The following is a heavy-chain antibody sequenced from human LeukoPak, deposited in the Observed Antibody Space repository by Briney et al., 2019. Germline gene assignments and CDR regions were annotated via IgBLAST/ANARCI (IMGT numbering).Heavy chain of an antibody. V-gene: IGHV1-46*01. CDR3: ARGPPGRVYDTSKRALFDP. J-gene: IGHJ5*02. CDR2: VNPSGGGT. Sequence: ASVTVSCKASGYTFTVNYMHWVRQAPGQGLEWMGIVNPSGGGTSYAQKFQGRVTMTSDTSTSTVFMQLSSLRSEDTAVYYCARGPPGRVYDTSKRALFDPWGQGTLVTVSS. CDR1: GYTFTVNY. D-gene: IGHD3-22*01.